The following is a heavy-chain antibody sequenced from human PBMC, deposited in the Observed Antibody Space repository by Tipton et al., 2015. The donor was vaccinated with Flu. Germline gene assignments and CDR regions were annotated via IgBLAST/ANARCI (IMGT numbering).Heavy chain of an antibody. J-gene: IGHJ4*02. Sequence: TLSLTCSVYGGSFSGYYWAWVRQAPGKGLEWLGEINHGGSTHYSSSLKSRVTMSVDASTNQFSLHLTSVTAADTAVYYCAGVSPRRVTAIVVVMLPEGYFVYWGQGTPVIVSS. CDR2: INHGGST. CDR1: GGSFSGYY. V-gene: IGHV4-34*01. D-gene: IGHD3-22*01. CDR3: AGVSPRRVTAIVVVMLPEGYFVY.